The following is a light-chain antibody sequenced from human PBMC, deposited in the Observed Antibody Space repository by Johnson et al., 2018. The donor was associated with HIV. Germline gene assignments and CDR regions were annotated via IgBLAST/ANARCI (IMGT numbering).Light chain of an antibody. Sequence: QPVLTQPPSVSAAPGQKVTISCSGSSSNIGNNYVSWYQQVPGAAPKLLIYEINKRPSGIPDRFSGSKSGASATLGITGLQTGDEADYYCGVWDASLRPHYVFGTGTTITVL. V-gene: IGLV1-51*02. CDR3: GVWDASLRPHYV. CDR2: EIN. J-gene: IGLJ1*01. CDR1: SSNIGNNY.